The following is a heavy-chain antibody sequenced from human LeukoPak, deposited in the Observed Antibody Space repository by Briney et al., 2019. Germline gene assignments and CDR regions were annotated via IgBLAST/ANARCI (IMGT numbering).Heavy chain of an antibody. CDR3: ARVVSVPRFGFDP. CDR1: GFTFSSYG. D-gene: IGHD5/OR15-5a*01. CDR2: ISYDGSNK. J-gene: IGHJ5*02. V-gene: IGHV3-30*03. Sequence: GRSLRLSCAASGFTFSSYGMHWVRQAPGKGLEWVAVISYDGSNKYYADSVKGRFTISRDNSKNTLYLQMNSLRAEDTAVYYCARVVSVPRFGFDPWGQGTLVTVSS.